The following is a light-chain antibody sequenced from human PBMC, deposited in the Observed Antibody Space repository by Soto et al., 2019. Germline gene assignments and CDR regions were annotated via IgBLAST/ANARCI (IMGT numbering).Light chain of an antibody. V-gene: IGKV2-28*01. CDR2: LGS. CDR1: QSLLHSNGYDY. Sequence: IVMTQSPLSLPVTPGEPASFSCRSSQSLLHSNGYDYLDWYLQKPGQSPQLLIYLGSNRASGVPDRFSGSGSGLDFTLKISRVEAEDVGVYYCMQALQTPYTFGQGTKLEIK. J-gene: IGKJ2*01. CDR3: MQALQTPYT.